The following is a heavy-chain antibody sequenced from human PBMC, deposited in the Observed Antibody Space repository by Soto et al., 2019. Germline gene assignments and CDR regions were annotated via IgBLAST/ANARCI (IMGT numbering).Heavy chain of an antibody. CDR1: GFTFSSYS. CDR3: ASGTAVAADYYYYGMDV. Sequence: GGSLRLSCAASGFTFSSYSMNWVRQAPGKGLEWVSYISSSSSTIYYADSVKGRFTISRDNAKNSLYLQMNSLRDEDTAVYYCASGTAVAADYYYYGMDVWGQGTTVTVSS. V-gene: IGHV3-48*02. J-gene: IGHJ6*02. CDR2: ISSSSSTI. D-gene: IGHD6-19*01.